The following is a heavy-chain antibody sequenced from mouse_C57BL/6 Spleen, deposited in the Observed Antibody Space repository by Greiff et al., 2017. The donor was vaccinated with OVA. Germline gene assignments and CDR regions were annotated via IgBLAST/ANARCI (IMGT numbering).Heavy chain of an antibody. Sequence: QVQLQQSGAELVRPGASVTLSCKASGYTFTDYEMHWVKQTPVHGLEWIGAIDPETGGTAYNQKFKGKAILTADTSSSTAYMELRSLTTEDSAVYDCSRSGRAAYAMDYWGQGTSVTVSS. CDR1: GYTFTDYE. J-gene: IGHJ4*01. D-gene: IGHD3-1*01. CDR2: IDPETGGT. CDR3: SRSGRAAYAMDY. V-gene: IGHV1-15*01.